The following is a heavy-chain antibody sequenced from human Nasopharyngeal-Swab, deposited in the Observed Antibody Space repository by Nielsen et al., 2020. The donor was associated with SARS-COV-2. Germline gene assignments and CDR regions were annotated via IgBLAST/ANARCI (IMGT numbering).Heavy chain of an antibody. D-gene: IGHD2-2*01. V-gene: IGHV3-30-3*02. Sequence: LSLTCAASGFTFSSYAMHWVRQAPGKGLEWVAVISYDGSNKYYADSVKGRFTISRDNSKNTLYLQMNSLRAEDTAVYYCAKSAGIVVPAAMLGTIDYWGQGTLVTVSS. CDR1: GFTFSSYA. CDR2: ISYDGSNK. CDR3: AKSAGIVVPAAMLGTIDY. J-gene: IGHJ4*02.